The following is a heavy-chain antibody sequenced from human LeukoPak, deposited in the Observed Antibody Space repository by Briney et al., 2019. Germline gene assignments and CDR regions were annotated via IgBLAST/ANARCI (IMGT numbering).Heavy chain of an antibody. V-gene: IGHV3-74*01. CDR1: GFTLSSYW. D-gene: IGHD3-16*01. CDR2: INSDGSRT. Sequence: GGSLRLSCAASGFTLSSYWMHSVRQAPGKGLVWVSRINSDGSRTSYAASVKGRFTISRDNAKNTLYLQMNSLRAEDTAVYYCARARRGYFDYWGQGTLVTVSS. J-gene: IGHJ4*02. CDR3: ARARRGYFDY.